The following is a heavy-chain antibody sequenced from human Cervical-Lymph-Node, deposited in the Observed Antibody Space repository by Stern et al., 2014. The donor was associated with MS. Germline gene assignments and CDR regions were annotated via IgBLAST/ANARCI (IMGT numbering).Heavy chain of an antibody. J-gene: IGHJ4*02. D-gene: IGHD7-27*01. CDR2: IDPSDSHT. Sequence: EVQLVQSGAEVKKPGESLRISCKGSGYSFTSYWITWVRQMPGKGLEWMGRIDPSDSHTNYGPSFEGHVSFSVDESVDTAYLQWSSLKASDSAMYYCARYGFPNWGSGKFEYWGQGTLVTVSS. CDR3: ARYGFPNWGSGKFEY. V-gene: IGHV5-10-1*03. CDR1: GYSFTSYW.